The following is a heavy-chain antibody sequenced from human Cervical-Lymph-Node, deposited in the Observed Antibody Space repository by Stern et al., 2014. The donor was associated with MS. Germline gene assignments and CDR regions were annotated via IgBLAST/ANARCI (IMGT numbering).Heavy chain of an antibody. V-gene: IGHV5-10-1*03. CDR3: ARHDRDIVVVVAATYHYGMDV. D-gene: IGHD2-15*01. Sequence: VQLVQSGAEVKKPGESLRISCKGSGYSFTSYWISWVRQMPGKGLEWMGRIDPSDSYTNYSPSFQGHVTISADKSISTAYLQWSSLKASDTAMYYCARHDRDIVVVVAATYHYGMDVWGQGTTVTVSS. CDR1: GYSFTSYW. J-gene: IGHJ6*02. CDR2: IDPSDSYT.